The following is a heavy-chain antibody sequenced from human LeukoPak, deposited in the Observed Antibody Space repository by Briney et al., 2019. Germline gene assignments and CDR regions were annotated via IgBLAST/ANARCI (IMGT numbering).Heavy chain of an antibody. Sequence: SQTLSLTCALSGDSFSSNSVAWSWIRQSPSRGLEWLGRTYYRSKWYNDYAVSVKSRITINPDTSKNQFSLQLNSVTPEDTDVYYCARAMGLAAAGHRAFDYWGQGTLVTVSS. CDR3: ARAMGLAAAGHRAFDY. CDR1: GDSFSSNSVA. D-gene: IGHD6-13*01. V-gene: IGHV6-1*01. CDR2: TYYRSKWYN. J-gene: IGHJ4*02.